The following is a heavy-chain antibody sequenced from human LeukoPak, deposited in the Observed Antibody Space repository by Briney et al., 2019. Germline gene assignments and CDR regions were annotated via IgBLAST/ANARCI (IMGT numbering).Heavy chain of an antibody. J-gene: IGHJ3*02. CDR2: IYFDGST. CDR3: AREDSGNSDDSLDI. CDR1: GGSIDTYNYY. V-gene: IGHV4-39*07. D-gene: IGHD4-23*01. Sequence: PSETLSLTCIISGGSIDTYNYYWGWIRQPPGKGLEWIGSIYFDGSTYYNPSLKSRVTISLHTSNNQFSLKLRSVTTADTAVYYCAREDSGNSDDSLDIWGQGTMVTVSS.